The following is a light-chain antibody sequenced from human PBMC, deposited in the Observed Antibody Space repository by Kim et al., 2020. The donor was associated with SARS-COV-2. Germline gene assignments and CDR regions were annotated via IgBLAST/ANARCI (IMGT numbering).Light chain of an antibody. CDR2: GAS. Sequence: SVSPGERATLSCSASQSVSSNLAWYQQNPGQSPRLLIYGASTRATGIPARFSGSGSGTEFTLTISSLQSEDFVVYYCQHYNNWPYTFGLGTKLEI. CDR3: QHYNNWPYT. J-gene: IGKJ2*01. V-gene: IGKV3-15*01. CDR1: QSVSSN.